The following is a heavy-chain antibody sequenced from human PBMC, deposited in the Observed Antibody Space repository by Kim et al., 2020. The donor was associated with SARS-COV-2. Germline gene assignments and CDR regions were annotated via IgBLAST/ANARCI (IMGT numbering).Heavy chain of an antibody. J-gene: IGHJ3*02. CDR1: GGTFSSYA. CDR3: ARWWELYDAFDI. D-gene: IGHD1-26*01. V-gene: IGHV1-69*13. Sequence: ASVKVSCKASGGTFSSYAISWVRQAPGQGLEWMGGIIPIFGTANYAQKFQGRVTITADESTSTAYMELSSLRSEDTAVYYCARWWELYDAFDIWGQGTMVTVSS. CDR2: IIPIFGTA.